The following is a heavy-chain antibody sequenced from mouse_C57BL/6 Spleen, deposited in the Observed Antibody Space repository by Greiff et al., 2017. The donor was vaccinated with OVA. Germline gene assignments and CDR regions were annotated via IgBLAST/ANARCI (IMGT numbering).Heavy chain of an antibody. V-gene: IGHV1-64*01. Sequence: VQLQQPGAELVKPGASVKLSCKASGYTFTSYWMPWVKQRPGQGLEWIGMIHPNSGSTNYNEKFKSKATLTVDKSSSTAYMQLSSLTSEDSAVYYCAAYDGYYDWFAYWGQGTLVTVSA. CDR2: IHPNSGST. J-gene: IGHJ3*01. D-gene: IGHD2-3*01. CDR3: AAYDGYYDWFAY. CDR1: GYTFTSYW.